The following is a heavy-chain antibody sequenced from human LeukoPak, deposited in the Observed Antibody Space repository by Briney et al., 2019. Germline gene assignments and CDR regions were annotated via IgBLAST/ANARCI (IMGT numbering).Heavy chain of an antibody. V-gene: IGHV3-23*01. CDR1: GFTFSSYA. CDR2: ISGSGGST. J-gene: IGHJ4*02. Sequence: GGSLRLSCAASGFTFSSYAMSWVRQAPGKGLEWVSAISGSGGSTYYADSVKGRFTISRDNSKNTLYLQMNSLRAEGTAVYYCAREDLYSSSWTGNYWGQGTLVTVSS. D-gene: IGHD6-13*01. CDR3: AREDLYSSSWTGNY.